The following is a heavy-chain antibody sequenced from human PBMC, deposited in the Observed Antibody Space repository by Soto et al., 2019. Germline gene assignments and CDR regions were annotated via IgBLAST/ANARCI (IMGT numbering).Heavy chain of an antibody. V-gene: IGHV3-48*01. Sequence: EVQLVESGGGLVQPGGSLRLSCAASGFTFSSYSMNWVRQAPGKRLEWVSYISSSSSTIYYADSVKGRFTISRDNAKNSLYLQMNSLRAEDTAVYYCARDSYGDFGITIFGVVGSNFDYWGQGTLVTVSS. CDR3: ARDSYGDFGITIFGVVGSNFDY. CDR2: ISSSSSTI. D-gene: IGHD3-3*01. CDR1: GFTFSSYS. J-gene: IGHJ4*02.